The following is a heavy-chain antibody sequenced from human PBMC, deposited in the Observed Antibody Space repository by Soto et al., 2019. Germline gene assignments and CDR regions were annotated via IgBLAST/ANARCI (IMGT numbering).Heavy chain of an antibody. J-gene: IGHJ5*01. CDR1: GVSISSGNW. CDR3: ARGVGGYSYGGLDS. V-gene: IGHV4-4*02. D-gene: IGHD5-18*01. CDR2: IFHDGTA. Sequence: PSETLSLTCAVSGVSISSGNWWTWVRQTPQRGLEYIGEIFHDGTANYNPSFKSRVTISVDTSKNQFSLYLSSVTAADTAVIYCARGVGGYSYGGLDSWGQGTLVTVSS.